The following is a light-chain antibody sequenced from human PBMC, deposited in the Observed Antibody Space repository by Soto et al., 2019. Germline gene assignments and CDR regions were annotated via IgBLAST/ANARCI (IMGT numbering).Light chain of an antibody. CDR2: AAS. CDR1: QSISRF. Sequence: DIQMTQSPSSLSASVGDRVTITCRASQSISRFLNWYQLKPGEAPKLLIYAASSLQNGIPSRFSGSGFGTDVTLTISSLQPEDFATYHCQQSYSIPTWTFGQGTKVEI. J-gene: IGKJ1*01. V-gene: IGKV1-39*01. CDR3: QQSYSIPTWT.